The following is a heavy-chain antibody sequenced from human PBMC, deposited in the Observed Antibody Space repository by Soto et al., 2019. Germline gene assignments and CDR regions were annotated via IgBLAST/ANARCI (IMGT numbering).Heavy chain of an antibody. Sequence: QVHLVQSGAEVKKPGSSVKVSCRASGGTFNTYGFNWVRQAPGQGLEWMGGIIPLFGTTTYAHNFLGRVTFTAAQSTKTAYMEMRSPTSEATAVYFCARGGELAGWMPFDSWGQGTLVTVSS. D-gene: IGHD6-13*01. CDR2: IIPLFGTT. J-gene: IGHJ4*02. V-gene: IGHV1-69*01. CDR3: ARGGELAGWMPFDS. CDR1: GGTFNTYG.